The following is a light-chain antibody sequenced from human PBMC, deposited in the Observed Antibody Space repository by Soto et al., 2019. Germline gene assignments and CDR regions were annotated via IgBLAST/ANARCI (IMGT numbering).Light chain of an antibody. CDR1: QSLVSSDGNTY. J-gene: IGKJ3*01. Sequence: DVVMTQSPLSLPVTLGQPASISCRSSQSLVSSDGNTYLNWFQQRPGQSPRRLIYKVSNRDSGVPDRFSGSGSCTDFTLKISRVEAEDVGVYYCLQATNWPPSTFGPGTKVDFK. V-gene: IGKV2-30*01. CDR2: KVS. CDR3: LQATNWPPST.